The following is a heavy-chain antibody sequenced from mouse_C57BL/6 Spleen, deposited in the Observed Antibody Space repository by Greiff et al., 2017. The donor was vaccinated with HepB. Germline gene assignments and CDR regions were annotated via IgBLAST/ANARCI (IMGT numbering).Heavy chain of an antibody. D-gene: IGHD1-1*01. CDR3: ARGDYYGSYFDY. J-gene: IGHJ2*01. CDR1: GYTFTSYW. V-gene: IGHV1-64*01. Sequence: QVQLQQPGAELVKPGASVKLSCKASGYTFTSYWMHWVKQRPGQGLEWIGMIHPNSGSTNYNEKFKSKATLTVDKSSSTAYMQLSSLTSEDSAVYYCARGDYYGSYFDYWGQGTTLTVSS. CDR2: IHPNSGST.